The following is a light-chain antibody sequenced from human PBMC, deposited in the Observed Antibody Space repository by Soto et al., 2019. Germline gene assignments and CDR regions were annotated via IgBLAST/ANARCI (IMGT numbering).Light chain of an antibody. J-gene: IGKJ1*01. V-gene: IGKV1-5*03. CDR3: QQYNSYSWT. CDR2: KAS. Sequence: DIQMTQSPSTLSASVGDRVTITCRASQSISSWLAWYQQKPGKAHKLLIYKASSLESGVPSRCRGSRPGTEVTLTISSLQSDDFATYYCQQYNSYSWTVGQGTKVEIQ. CDR1: QSISSW.